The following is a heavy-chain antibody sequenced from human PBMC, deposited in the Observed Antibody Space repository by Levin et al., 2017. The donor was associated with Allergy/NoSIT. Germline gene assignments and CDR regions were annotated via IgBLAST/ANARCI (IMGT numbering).Heavy chain of an antibody. D-gene: IGHD6-13*01. CDR1: GYTFTGYY. Sequence: ASVKVSCKASGYTFTGYYMHWVRQAPGQGLEWMGWINPNSGGTNYAQKFQGRVTMTRDTSISTAYMELSRLRSDDTAVYYCARDLPYSSNDDYWGQGTLVTVSS. J-gene: IGHJ4*02. CDR2: INPNSGGT. CDR3: ARDLPYSSNDDY. V-gene: IGHV1-2*02.